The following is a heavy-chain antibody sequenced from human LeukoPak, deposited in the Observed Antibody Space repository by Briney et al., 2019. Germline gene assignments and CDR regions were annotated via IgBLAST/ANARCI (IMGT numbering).Heavy chain of an antibody. J-gene: IGHJ4*02. CDR2: ISSSSSYI. Sequence: GGSLRLSCAASGFTFSSYSMNWVRQAPGKGLEGVSSISSSSSYIYYADSVKGRFTISRDNAKNSLYMQMNSLRAEDTAVYYCARDLADSSGYFPFDYWGQGTLVTVSS. V-gene: IGHV3-21*01. D-gene: IGHD3-22*01. CDR1: GFTFSSYS. CDR3: ARDLADSSGYFPFDY.